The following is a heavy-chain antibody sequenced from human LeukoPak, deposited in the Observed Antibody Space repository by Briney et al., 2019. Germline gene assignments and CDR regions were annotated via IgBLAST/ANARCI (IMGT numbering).Heavy chain of an antibody. CDR1: GFTFDDYA. D-gene: IGHD1-26*01. J-gene: IGHJ4*02. CDR3: AKASGSYDSFDY. Sequence: GGSLRPSCAASGFTFDDYAMNWVRQAPGKGLEWVSGISWNSGSIGYADSVKGRFTISRDNAKNSLYLQMNSLRAEDTALYYCAKASGSYDSFDYWGQGTLVTVSS. V-gene: IGHV3-9*01. CDR2: ISWNSGSI.